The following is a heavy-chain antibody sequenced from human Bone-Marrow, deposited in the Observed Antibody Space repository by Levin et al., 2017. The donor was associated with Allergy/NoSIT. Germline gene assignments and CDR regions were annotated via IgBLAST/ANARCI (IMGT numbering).Heavy chain of an antibody. CDR1: GYMFTDYG. V-gene: IGHV1-18*04. CDR3: ARYSSSSSADEH. CDR2: ISADNGNT. D-gene: IGHD6-6*01. Sequence: ASVKVSCRASGYMFTDYGISWVRQAPGQGLEWMGWISADNGNTNYLEKFQDRLSLTRDTTTSKVYMELRSLRFDDTAVYYCARYSSSSSADEHWGQGSLVTVSS. J-gene: IGHJ1*01.